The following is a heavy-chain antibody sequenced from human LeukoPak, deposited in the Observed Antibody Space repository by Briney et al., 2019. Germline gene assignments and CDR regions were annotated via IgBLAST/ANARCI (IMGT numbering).Heavy chain of an antibody. CDR3: ARRRDDYVWGSYRYTNTYYFDY. J-gene: IGHJ4*02. CDR2: TYYRSKWYN. Sequence: SQTLSLTCDISGDSVSSNSAAWNWLRQSALRGLEWLGRTYYRSKWYNDYAVSVKGRITINPDTSKNQFSLKLSSVTAADTAVYYCARRRDDYVWGSYRYTNTYYFDYWGQGTLVTVSS. V-gene: IGHV6-1*01. D-gene: IGHD3-16*02. CDR1: GDSVSSNSAA.